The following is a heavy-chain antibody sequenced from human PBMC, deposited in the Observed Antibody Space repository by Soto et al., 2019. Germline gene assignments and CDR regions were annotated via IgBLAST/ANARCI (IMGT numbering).Heavy chain of an antibody. CDR2: VRSNSDGGTA. V-gene: IGHV3-15*07. CDR1: GFSFSNSW. J-gene: IGHJ4*02. CDR3: ATPGYNSGYYLGY. Sequence: PGGSLRLSCAASGFSFSNSWMNWVRQAPGKGLEWVGRVRSNSDGGTADYAAPVKGRFLISRDDSQNTLHLQMYSLTTEDTAVYYCATPGYNSGYYLGYWGRGTLVTVSS. D-gene: IGHD3-22*01.